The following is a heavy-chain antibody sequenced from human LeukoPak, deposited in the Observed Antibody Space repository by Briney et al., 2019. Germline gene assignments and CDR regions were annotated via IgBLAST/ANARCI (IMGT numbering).Heavy chain of an antibody. J-gene: IGHJ4*02. CDR3: AKGPGWFGESHMAY. V-gene: IGHV3-23*01. D-gene: IGHD3-10*01. Sequence: TGGSLRLSCAASGFTFSSYAMSRVRQAPGKGLEWVSAISGSGGSTYYADSVKGRFTISRDNSKNTLYLQMNSLRAEDTAVYYCAKGPGWFGESHMAYWGQGTLVTVSS. CDR1: GFTFSSYA. CDR2: ISGSGGST.